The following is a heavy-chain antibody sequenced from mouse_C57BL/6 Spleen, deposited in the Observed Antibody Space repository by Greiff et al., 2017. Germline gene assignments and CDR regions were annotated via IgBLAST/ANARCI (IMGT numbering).Heavy chain of an antibody. J-gene: IGHJ2*01. D-gene: IGHD2-3*01. CDR2: IHPNSGST. CDR3: ARKGYDGDSFDY. CDR1: GYTFTSYW. V-gene: IGHV1-64*01. Sequence: QVQLQQPGAELVKPGASVKLSCKASGYTFTSYWMHWVKQRPGQGLEWIGMIHPNSGSTNYNEKFKSKATLTVYKSSSKAELQLSSLTSEDSAVYYCARKGYDGDSFDYWGQGTTLTVSS.